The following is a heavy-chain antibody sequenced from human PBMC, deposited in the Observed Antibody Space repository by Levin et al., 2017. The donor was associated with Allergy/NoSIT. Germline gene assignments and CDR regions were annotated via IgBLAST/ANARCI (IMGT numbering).Heavy chain of an antibody. J-gene: IGHJ4*02. Sequence: GASVKVSCKASGGTFSSYAISWVRQAPGQGLEWMGGIIPIFGTANYAQKFQGRVTITADESTSTAYMELSSLRSEDTAVYYCARATTVVTPFDYWGQGTLVTVSS. CDR2: IIPIFGTA. D-gene: IGHD4-23*01. V-gene: IGHV1-69*13. CDR1: GGTFSSYA. CDR3: ARATTVVTPFDY.